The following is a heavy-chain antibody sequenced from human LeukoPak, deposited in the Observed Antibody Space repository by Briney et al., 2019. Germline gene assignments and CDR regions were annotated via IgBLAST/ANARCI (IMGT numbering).Heavy chain of an antibody. V-gene: IGHV3-23*01. CDR3: AKVGPGYDRSGYYDN. CDR2: ISGSAGNT. CDR1: GFTFSSYV. Sequence: PGGSVRLSCAASGFTFSSYVMTWVRQAPGRGLEWVSGISGSAGNTYYADSVKGRFTISRDNSKNTLDLQMNSLRAEDTAEYYCAKVGPGYDRSGYYDNWGQGTLVTVSS. J-gene: IGHJ4*02. D-gene: IGHD3-22*01.